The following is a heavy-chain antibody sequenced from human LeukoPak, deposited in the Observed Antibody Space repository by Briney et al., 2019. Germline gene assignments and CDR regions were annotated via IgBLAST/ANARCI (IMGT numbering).Heavy chain of an antibody. Sequence: GGSLRLSCAASGFTFSSYAMTWVRQAPGKGLEWVSVINTSGGNTDYADPVKGRFTISRDNAKNSLYLQMTSLRAEDTAVYYCARDKKVGRPFDWSHFDYWGQGTLVTVSS. V-gene: IGHV3-23*01. CDR1: GFTFSSYA. D-gene: IGHD3-9*01. J-gene: IGHJ4*02. CDR2: INTSGGNT. CDR3: ARDKKVGRPFDWSHFDY.